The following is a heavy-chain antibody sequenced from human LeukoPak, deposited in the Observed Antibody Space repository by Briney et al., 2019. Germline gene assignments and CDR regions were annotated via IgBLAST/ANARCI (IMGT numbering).Heavy chain of an antibody. Sequence: SETLSLTCAVSGYSISSGYYWGWIRQPPGKGLEWIGSIYHSGSTYYNPSLKSRVTISVDTSKNQFSLKLSSVTAADTAVYYCARRLVGANVFDYWGQGTLVTVPS. J-gene: IGHJ4*02. D-gene: IGHD1-26*01. CDR2: IYHSGST. CDR1: GYSISSGYY. CDR3: ARRLVGANVFDY. V-gene: IGHV4-38-2*01.